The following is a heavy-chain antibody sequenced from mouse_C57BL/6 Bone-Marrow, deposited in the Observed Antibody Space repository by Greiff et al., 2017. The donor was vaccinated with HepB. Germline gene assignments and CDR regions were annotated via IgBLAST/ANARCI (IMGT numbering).Heavy chain of an antibody. Sequence: QVQLQQPGAELVKPGASVKMSCKASGYTFTSYWITWVKQRPGQGLEWIGDIYPGSGSTNYNEKFKSKATLTVDTSSSTAYMQLSSLTSEDSAVYYCARSPYYYGSQSHWYFDVWGTGTTVTFSS. D-gene: IGHD1-1*01. CDR3: ARSPYYYGSQSHWYFDV. V-gene: IGHV1-55*01. CDR1: GYTFTSYW. J-gene: IGHJ1*03. CDR2: IYPGSGST.